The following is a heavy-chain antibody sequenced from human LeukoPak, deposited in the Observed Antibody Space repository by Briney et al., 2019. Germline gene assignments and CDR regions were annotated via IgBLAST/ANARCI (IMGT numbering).Heavy chain of an antibody. CDR2: IYTSGST. Sequence: SETLSLTCTVSGDSISGYYWSWLRQPPGKGLEWIGRIYTSGSTNYNPSLKSRVTISVDTSKNQRSLKLSSVTAADTAVYYCARRADGYDNYYYYYMDVWGKGTTVTVSS. J-gene: IGHJ6*03. V-gene: IGHV4-4*07. CDR1: GDSISGYY. D-gene: IGHD5-12*01. CDR3: ARRADGYDNYYYYYMDV.